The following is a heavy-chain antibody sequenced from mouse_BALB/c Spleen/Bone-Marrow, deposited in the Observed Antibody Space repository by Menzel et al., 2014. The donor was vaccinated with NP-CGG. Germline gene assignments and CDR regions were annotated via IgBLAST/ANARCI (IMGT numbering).Heavy chain of an antibody. CDR1: GFTFSSFG. J-gene: IGHJ4*01. Sequence: EVQLVESGGGLVQPGGSRKLSCAASGFTFSSFGMHWVRQAPEKGLEWVAYISSGSSTIYYADTVKGRFTISRDNPKNTLFLQMTSLRSEDTAMYYCARKGAMITHYYAMDHWGRGTSVTVSS. D-gene: IGHD2-4*01. V-gene: IGHV5-17*02. CDR3: ARKGAMITHYYAMDH. CDR2: ISSGSSTI.